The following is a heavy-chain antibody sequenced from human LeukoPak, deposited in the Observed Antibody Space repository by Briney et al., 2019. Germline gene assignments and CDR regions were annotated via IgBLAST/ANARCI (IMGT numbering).Heavy chain of an antibody. J-gene: IGHJ4*02. CDR2: INSDGSST. Sequence: PGGSLRLSCAASGFTFSSYWMHWVRQAPGKGPVWVSRINSDGSSTSYADSVKGRFTISRDNAKNTLYLQMNSLRAEDTAVYYCASSAAGTTVTSWGQGTLVTVSS. D-gene: IGHD4-17*01. V-gene: IGHV3-74*01. CDR1: GFTFSSYW. CDR3: ASSAAGTTVTS.